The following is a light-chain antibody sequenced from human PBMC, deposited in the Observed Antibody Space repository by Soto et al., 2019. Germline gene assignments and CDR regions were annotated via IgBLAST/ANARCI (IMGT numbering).Light chain of an antibody. V-gene: IGKV3-15*01. CDR3: QHYNNWPPLT. Sequence: EIAMTQSPATLSVSPGERATLACRASQSVSSNIAWYQQKPGQAPRLLIYGASTRATGIPARFSGSGSGTEFTLTISSLQSEDFAVYSCQHYNNWPPLTFGGGTKVEIK. CDR2: GAS. J-gene: IGKJ4*01. CDR1: QSVSSN.